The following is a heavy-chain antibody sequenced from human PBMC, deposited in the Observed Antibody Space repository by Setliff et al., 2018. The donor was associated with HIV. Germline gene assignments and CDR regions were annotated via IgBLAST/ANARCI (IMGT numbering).Heavy chain of an antibody. D-gene: IGHD3-3*01. V-gene: IGHV3-7*03. Sequence: GGSLRLSCEASGFTVSSYEMNWVRQAPGKGLDWVANINPDGSENHYVDSVKGRFTISRDNAKNSLYLQMNSLRAEDTAVYYCARDRGYFDFWSGYYTDDAFDIWGQGTMVTVSS. CDR3: ARDRGYFDFWSGYYTDDAFDI. CDR1: GFTVSSYE. CDR2: INPDGSEN. J-gene: IGHJ3*02.